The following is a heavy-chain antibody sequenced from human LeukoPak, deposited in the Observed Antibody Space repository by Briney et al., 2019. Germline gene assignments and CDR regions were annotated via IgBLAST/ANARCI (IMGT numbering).Heavy chain of an antibody. V-gene: IGHV3-23*01. CDR3: AKRGVVIRVILVGFHKEANYFDF. D-gene: IGHD3-22*01. CDR2: ISGSGGRT. Sequence: PGGSLRLSCAVSGITLSNYGMSWVRQAPGKGLEWVAGISGSGGRTKYADSAKGRFTVSRDNPKNTLYLQMNSLRAEDTAVYFCAKRGVVIRVILVGFHKEANYFDFWGQGILVTVSS. CDR1: GITLSNYG. J-gene: IGHJ4*02.